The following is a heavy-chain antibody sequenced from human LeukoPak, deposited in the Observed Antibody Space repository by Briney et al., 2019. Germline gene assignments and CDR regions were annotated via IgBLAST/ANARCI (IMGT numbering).Heavy chain of an antibody. CDR3: ARSYYKVWYFDL. J-gene: IGHJ2*01. D-gene: IGHD3-10*01. CDR2: INHSGST. Sequence: SETLSLTCAVYGGSFSGYYWSWNRQPPGKGLEWIGEINHSGSTNYNPSLKSLITISVDTSKNQFSLKLSSVTAADTAVYYCARSYYKVWYFDLWGRGTLVTVSS. V-gene: IGHV4-34*01. CDR1: GGSFSGYY.